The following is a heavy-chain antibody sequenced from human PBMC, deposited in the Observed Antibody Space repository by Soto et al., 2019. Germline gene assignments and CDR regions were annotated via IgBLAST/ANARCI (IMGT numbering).Heavy chain of an antibody. CDR2: ISYSLVTT. V-gene: IGHV3-48*02. CDR1: GFTFSDYS. J-gene: IGHJ4*02. CDR3: AKSPRGDFWSSHYDFLDY. D-gene: IGHD3-3*01. Sequence: GGSLRLSCTASGFTFSDYSINWVRQAPGKGLEWVSYISYSLVTTYYADSVKGRFTSSRDNAKNSVYLEMNSLREEDTAVYYCAKSPRGDFWSSHYDFLDYWGQGTLVTVSS.